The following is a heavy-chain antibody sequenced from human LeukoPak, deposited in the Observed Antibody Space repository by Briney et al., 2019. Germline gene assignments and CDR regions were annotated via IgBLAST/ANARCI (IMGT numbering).Heavy chain of an antibody. V-gene: IGHV4-34*01. CDR2: INHSGST. D-gene: IGHD6-19*01. J-gene: IGHJ4*02. CDR3: ARQWLVSPLFDY. CDR1: GGSLSGYY. Sequence: PSETLSLTCAVYGGSLSGYYWSWIRQPPGKGLEWIGEINHSGSTNYNPSLKSRVTISVDTSKNQLSLKLNSMTAADTAVYCCARQWLVSPLFDYWGQGTLVTVSS.